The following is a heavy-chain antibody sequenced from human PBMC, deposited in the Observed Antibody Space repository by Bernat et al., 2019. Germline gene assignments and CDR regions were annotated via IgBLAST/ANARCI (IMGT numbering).Heavy chain of an antibody. J-gene: IGHJ6*02. CDR1: GFTFSSYG. V-gene: IGHV3-30*03. Sequence: QVQLVESGGGVVQPGRSLRLSCAASGFTFSSYGMHWVRQAPGKGLEWVAVISYDGSNKYYADSVKGRFTISRDNSKNTLYLQMNSLRAEDTAVYYCATANSYSSSWYRTNYYYYYGMDVWGQGTTVTVSS. D-gene: IGHD6-13*01. CDR2: ISYDGSNK. CDR3: ATANSYSSSWYRTNYYYYYGMDV.